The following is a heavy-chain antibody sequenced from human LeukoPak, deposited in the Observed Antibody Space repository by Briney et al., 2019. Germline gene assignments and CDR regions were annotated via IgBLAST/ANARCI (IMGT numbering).Heavy chain of an antibody. CDR3: ARGPYDYVWGSYRPLYGMDV. J-gene: IGHJ6*02. Sequence: SETLSLTCAVYGGSFSGYYWSWIRQPPGQGLEWIGEINHSGSTNYNPSLKSRVTISVDTSKNQFSLKLSSVTAADTAVYYCARGPYDYVWGSYRPLYGMDVWGQGTTVTVSS. D-gene: IGHD3-16*02. CDR1: GGSFSGYY. V-gene: IGHV4-34*01. CDR2: INHSGST.